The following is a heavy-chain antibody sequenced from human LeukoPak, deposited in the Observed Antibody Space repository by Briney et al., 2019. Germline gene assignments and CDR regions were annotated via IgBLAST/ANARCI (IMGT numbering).Heavy chain of an antibody. CDR1: GYSFTSYW. CDR3: ARSYYYGSGSYYGTVYNWFDP. V-gene: IGHV5-51*01. D-gene: IGHD3-10*01. J-gene: IGHJ5*02. Sequence: GESLKISCKGSGYSFTSYWIGWVRQMPGKGLEWMGIIYPGDSDTRYSPSFQGQVTISADKSINTAYLQWSSLKASDTAMYYCARSYYYGSGSYYGTVYNWFDPWGQGTLVTVSS. CDR2: IYPGDSDT.